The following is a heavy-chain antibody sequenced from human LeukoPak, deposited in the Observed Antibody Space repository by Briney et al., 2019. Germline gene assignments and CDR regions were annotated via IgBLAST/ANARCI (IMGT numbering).Heavy chain of an antibody. CDR2: IYYSGST. J-gene: IGHJ6*03. CDR1: GGSISSSSYY. V-gene: IGHV4-39*07. Sequence: PSETLSLTCTVSGGSISSSSYYWGWIRQPPGKGLEWIGSIYYSGSTYYNPSLKSRVTISVDTSKNQFSLKLSSVTAADTAVYYCAREISNWNYSRYYYYYMDVWGKGTTVTVSS. CDR3: AREISNWNYSRYYYYYMDV. D-gene: IGHD1-7*01.